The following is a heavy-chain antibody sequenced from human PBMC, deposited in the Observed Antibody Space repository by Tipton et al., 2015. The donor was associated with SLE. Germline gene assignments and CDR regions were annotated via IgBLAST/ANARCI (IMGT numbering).Heavy chain of an antibody. V-gene: IGHV4-39*07. CDR1: NGSISSSPYY. CDR2: IYYSGST. Sequence: TLSLTCTVSNGSISSSPYYWGWIRQSPGKGLEWVGSIYYSGSTYYNPSLKSRVTISVDTSRNQCSLNLTSVTAADTAVYYCARGAYYYVDDWDKGTTVSVSS. D-gene: IGHD4/OR15-4a*01. CDR3: ARGAYYYVDD. J-gene: IGHJ6*03.